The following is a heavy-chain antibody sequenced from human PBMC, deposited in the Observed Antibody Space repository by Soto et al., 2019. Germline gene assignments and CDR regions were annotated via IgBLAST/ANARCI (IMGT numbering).Heavy chain of an antibody. J-gene: IGHJ6*03. CDR1: GYTFSKYG. CDR3: ARGVPQSTAYYYDRDV. V-gene: IGHV1-18*01. Sequence: QVQLLQSGGEVRKPGASVKVSCKASGYTFSKYGISWVRQARGQGLEWMAWIDPSKGHTNYAQKFQGRVTLTTATAASLADRDLTHAHSDATGFYLCARGVPQSTAYYYDRDVCGRGSTVTVS. CDR2: IDPSKGHT.